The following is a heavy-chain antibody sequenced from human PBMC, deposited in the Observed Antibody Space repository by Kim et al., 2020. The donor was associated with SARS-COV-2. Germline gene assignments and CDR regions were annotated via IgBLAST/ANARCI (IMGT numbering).Heavy chain of an antibody. CDR2: ISYDGSNK. CDR3: ARVYCSGGSCYHYGMDV. CDR1: GFTFSSYA. J-gene: IGHJ6*02. Sequence: GGSLRLSCAASGFTFSSYAMHWVRQAPGKGLEWVAVISYDGSNKYYADSVKGRFTISRDNSKNTLYLQMNSLRAEDTAVYYCARVYCSGGSCYHYGMDVWGQGTTVTVSS. V-gene: IGHV3-30*04. D-gene: IGHD2-15*01.